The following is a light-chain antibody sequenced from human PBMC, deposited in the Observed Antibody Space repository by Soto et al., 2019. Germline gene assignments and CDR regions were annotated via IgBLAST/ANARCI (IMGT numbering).Light chain of an antibody. J-gene: IGLJ2*01. V-gene: IGLV2-14*01. CDR3: SSYTSSSTLYVV. Sequence: QAASESGSPGQSITISCTGTSSDVGGYNYVSWYQQHPGKAPKLMIYDVSNRPSGVSNRFSGSKSGNTASLTISGLQAEDEADYYCSSYTSSSTLYVVFGGGTKLTVL. CDR1: SSDVGGYNY. CDR2: DVS.